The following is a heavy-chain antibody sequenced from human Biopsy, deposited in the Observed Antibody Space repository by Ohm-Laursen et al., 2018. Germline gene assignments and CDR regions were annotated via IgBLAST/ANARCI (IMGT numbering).Heavy chain of an antibody. D-gene: IGHD3-3*01. Sequence: SETLSLTCSVSGGSIFSYYWTWIRQPPGKGLEWIGHVYNGGITNYNPSLKSRVTISKDTSKNQFSLQVNSVTAADTAVYYCARTPRDSFWSGSYKRGLWFDPWGQGTLVIVSS. CDR3: ARTPRDSFWSGSYKRGLWFDP. CDR1: GGSIFSYY. J-gene: IGHJ5*02. CDR2: VYNGGIT. V-gene: IGHV4-59*01.